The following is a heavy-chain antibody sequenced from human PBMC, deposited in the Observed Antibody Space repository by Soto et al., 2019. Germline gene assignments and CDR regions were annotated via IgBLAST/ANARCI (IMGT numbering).Heavy chain of an antibody. Sequence: ASVKDSCKASGYTFTSYGISWVRQAPGQGLEWMGWISAYNGNTNYAQKLQGRVTMTTDTSTSTAYMELRSLRSEDTAVYYCASKWELLGAFDIWGQGTMVTVSS. J-gene: IGHJ3*02. CDR3: ASKWELLGAFDI. D-gene: IGHD1-26*01. CDR2: ISAYNGNT. CDR1: GYTFTSYG. V-gene: IGHV1-18*01.